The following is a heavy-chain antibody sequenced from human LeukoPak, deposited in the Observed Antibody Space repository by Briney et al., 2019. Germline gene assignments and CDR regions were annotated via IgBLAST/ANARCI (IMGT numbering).Heavy chain of an antibody. Sequence: GESLKISCKGSGYSFTSYWIGWVRQMPGKGLEWMGITYPGDSDTRYSPSFQGQVTISADKSISTAYLQWSSLKASDTAMYYCARAAYCTNGVCRYFDYWGQGTLVTVSS. CDR1: GYSFTSYW. CDR3: ARAAYCTNGVCRYFDY. J-gene: IGHJ4*02. V-gene: IGHV5-51*01. D-gene: IGHD2-8*01. CDR2: TYPGDSDT.